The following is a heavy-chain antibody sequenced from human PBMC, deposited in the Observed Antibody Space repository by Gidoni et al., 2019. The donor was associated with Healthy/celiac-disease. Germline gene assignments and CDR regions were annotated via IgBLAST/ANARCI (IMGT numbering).Heavy chain of an antibody. Sequence: QVQLQQWGAGLLKPSETLSLTCAVYGGSFSVYYWSWIRQPPGKGREWIGEINHSGSTNYNPSLKSRVTISVDTSKNQFSLKLSSVTAADTAVYYCARDRRFLYSSSWYDYWGQGTLVTVSS. V-gene: IGHV4-34*01. D-gene: IGHD6-13*01. CDR2: INHSGST. J-gene: IGHJ4*02. CDR1: GGSFSVYY. CDR3: ARDRRFLYSSSWYDY.